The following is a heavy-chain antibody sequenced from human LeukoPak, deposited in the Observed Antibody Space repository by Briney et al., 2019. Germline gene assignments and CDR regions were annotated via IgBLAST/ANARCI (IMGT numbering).Heavy chain of an antibody. D-gene: IGHD2-2*01. J-gene: IGHJ4*02. V-gene: IGHV3-66*02. CDR3: AKPPDWYCSSPSCHFAAPFDY. CDR2: IYSGGST. CDR1: GFTVSNDY. Sequence: PGGSLRLSCAASGFTVSNDYMNWVRQAPGTGLEWVSGIYSGGSTFYAESVKGRFTISRDNPKNTLYLQMNTLRAEDTAVYYCAKPPDWYCSSPSCHFAAPFDYWGQGTLVTVSS.